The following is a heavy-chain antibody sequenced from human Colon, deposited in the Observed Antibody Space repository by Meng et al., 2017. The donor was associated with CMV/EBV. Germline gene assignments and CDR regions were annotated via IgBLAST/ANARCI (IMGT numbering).Heavy chain of an antibody. D-gene: IGHD3-10*01. J-gene: IGHJ4*02. Sequence: QGQLRESVPGLVKPSETLSLTCTVSGASITSYYWSWIRQPAGKGLEWIGRVYISGNTNYNPSLKSRVTMSIDTSKNQLSLNIRSVTAADTAVYYCARDSNLSGLAYWGQGTLVTVSS. CDR3: ARDSNLSGLAY. CDR1: GASITSYY. CDR2: VYISGNT. V-gene: IGHV4-4*07.